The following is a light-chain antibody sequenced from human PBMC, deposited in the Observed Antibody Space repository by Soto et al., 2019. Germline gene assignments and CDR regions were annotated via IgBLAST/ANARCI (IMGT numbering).Light chain of an antibody. CDR1: QGISSW. CDR3: QQYSTYPLT. CDR2: ATS. J-gene: IGKJ4*01. Sequence: DIQMTQSPSSVSASVGDTVTITCRASQGISSWLAWYQQKPGKAPRLLIDATSTLQSGVPSRFSGSASGTEFTLTISSLQPDDFATYYCQQYSTYPLTFGGGTKVDIK. V-gene: IGKV1-12*01.